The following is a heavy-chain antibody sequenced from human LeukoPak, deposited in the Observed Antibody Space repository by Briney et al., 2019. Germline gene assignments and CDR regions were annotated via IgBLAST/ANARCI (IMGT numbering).Heavy chain of an antibody. CDR2: IYSCGST. CDR1: GFTVSSNY. Sequence: GGSLRLSCAVSGFTVSSNYMSWVRQAPGKGLEWVSVIYSCGSTYYADSVKGRFTISRDNSKNTLYLQMNSLRSEDTAVYYCARTDCGGDCYSSRGWFDPWGQGTLVTVSS. J-gene: IGHJ5*02. V-gene: IGHV3-53*05. CDR3: ARTDCGGDCYSSRGWFDP. D-gene: IGHD2-21*02.